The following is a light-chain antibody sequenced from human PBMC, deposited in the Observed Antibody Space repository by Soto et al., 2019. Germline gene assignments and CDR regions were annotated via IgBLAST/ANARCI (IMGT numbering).Light chain of an antibody. CDR1: SSSIGSNY. V-gene: IGLV1-47*01. Sequence: QSVLTQPPSASGTPGQRVTISCSGSSSSIGSNYVYWYQQLPGTAPKVLIYRNNQRPSGVPDRFSGSKSGTSASLAISGLRSEDEAHYYCAAWDDSLSGWVFGGGTKLTVL. CDR2: RNN. J-gene: IGLJ3*02. CDR3: AAWDDSLSGWV.